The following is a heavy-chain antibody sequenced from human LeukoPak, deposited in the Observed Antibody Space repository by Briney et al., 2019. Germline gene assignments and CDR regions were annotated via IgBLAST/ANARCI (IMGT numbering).Heavy chain of an antibody. V-gene: IGHV3-7*01. CDR3: ARVRGSSSNDY. J-gene: IGHJ4*02. D-gene: IGHD6-6*01. CDR1: GFTFSDHW. CDR2: IKGDGNEK. Sequence: GGSLRLSCAASGFTFSDHWMSWVRQAPGKGLEWVANIKGDGNEKYYADSVKGRFTISRDNTKNSLYLQMSSLRAEDTAVFYCARVRGSSSNDYWGQGTLVTVSS.